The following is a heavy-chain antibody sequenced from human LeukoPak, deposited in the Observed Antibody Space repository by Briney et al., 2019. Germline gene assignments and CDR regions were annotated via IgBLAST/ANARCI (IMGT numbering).Heavy chain of an antibody. CDR3: AKGIGDYLHYYFDY. Sequence: PGGSLRLSCAAPGFTFSDYSMTWVRQAPGRGLEWVSSISSSARSQYYPDSLKGRISISRDNAKNSLYLQMNSLRPEDTAVYYCAKGIGDYLHYYFDYWGQGTLVTVSS. CDR1: GFTFSDYS. V-gene: IGHV3-21*01. D-gene: IGHD4-17*01. CDR2: ISSSARSQ. J-gene: IGHJ4*02.